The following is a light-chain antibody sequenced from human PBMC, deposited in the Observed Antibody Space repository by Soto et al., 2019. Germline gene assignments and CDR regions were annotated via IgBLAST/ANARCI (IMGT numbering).Light chain of an antibody. CDR2: GAS. V-gene: IGKV3-20*01. J-gene: IGKJ3*01. CDR3: HEYNSAPFT. CDR1: QSVTSDY. Sequence: EIVLTQSPGTLSLSPGERATLSCRASQSVTSDYLAWYQQKPGQAPRLLIHGASSRATGIPDRFSGSGSGTDFTLTISSLQPEDVATYYCHEYNSAPFTFGPGTKVDIK.